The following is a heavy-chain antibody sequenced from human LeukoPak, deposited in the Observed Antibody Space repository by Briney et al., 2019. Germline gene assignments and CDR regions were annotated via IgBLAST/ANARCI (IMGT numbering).Heavy chain of an antibody. V-gene: IGHV4-34*01. CDR3: ARGFLIAVAGYGY. J-gene: IGHJ4*02. Sequence: PSETLSLTCAVYGGSFSGYYWSWIRQPPGKGLEWIGEINHSGSTNYNPSLKSRVTISVDTSKNQFSLKLSSVTAADTAMYYCARGFLIAVAGYGYWGQGTLVTVSS. CDR2: INHSGST. D-gene: IGHD6-19*01. CDR1: GGSFSGYY.